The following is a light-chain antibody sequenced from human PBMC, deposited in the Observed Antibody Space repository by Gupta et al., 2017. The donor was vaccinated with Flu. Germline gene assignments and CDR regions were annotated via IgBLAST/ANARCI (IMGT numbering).Light chain of an antibody. CDR2: DAS. CDR1: QSVSSY. V-gene: IGKV3-11*01. J-gene: IGKJ3*01. Sequence: EIVLPQSPATLSLSPGERATLSCRASQSVSSYLAWYQQKPGQAPRLLIYDASNRATGIPARCSGSGSGTDFTLTISSLEPEDFAVYYCQQRSNWPAGFTFGPGTKVDIK. CDR3: QQRSNWPAGFT.